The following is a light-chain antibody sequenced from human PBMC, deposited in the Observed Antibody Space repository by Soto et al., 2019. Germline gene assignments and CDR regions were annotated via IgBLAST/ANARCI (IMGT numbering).Light chain of an antibody. J-gene: IGKJ1*01. Sequence: EVVLTQSPGTVSLSPGERATLSCRASQSITSTFLAWYQQKPGQTPRLLIYGASGRATGIPDRFSGSGSGRSFTLTISRLEPEDSAVYYCHQYGSSLQTFDQGTKLEIK. V-gene: IGKV3-20*01. CDR2: GAS. CDR3: HQYGSSLQT. CDR1: QSITSTF.